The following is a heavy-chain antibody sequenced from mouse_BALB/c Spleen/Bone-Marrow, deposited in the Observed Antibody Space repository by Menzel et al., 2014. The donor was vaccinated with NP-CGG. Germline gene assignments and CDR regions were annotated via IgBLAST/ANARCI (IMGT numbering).Heavy chain of an antibody. Sequence: EVKLMESGGGLVQPGGSPRLSCTTSGFTFTDYYMSWVRQPPGKALEWLAFIRNKAYGYTTEYSASVRARFTISRDNSQSILYLQMNTLRAEDSATYYCARFPMDYWGQGTSVTVSS. CDR1: GFTFTDYY. V-gene: IGHV7-3*02. CDR3: ARFPMDY. J-gene: IGHJ4*01. CDR2: IRNKAYGYTT.